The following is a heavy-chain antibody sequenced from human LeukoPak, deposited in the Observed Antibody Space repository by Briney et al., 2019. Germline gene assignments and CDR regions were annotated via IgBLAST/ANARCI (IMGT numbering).Heavy chain of an antibody. J-gene: IGHJ4*02. CDR3: ASSLWTYDILTGYGY. CDR2: IYYSGST. Sequence: SETLSLTCTVSGGSVSSGSYYWSWIRQPPGKGLEWIGYIYYSGSTNYNPSLKSRVTISVDTSKNQFSLKLSSVTAADTAVYCCASSLWTYDILTGYGYWGQGTLVTVSS. CDR1: GGSVSSGSYY. D-gene: IGHD3-9*01. V-gene: IGHV4-61*01.